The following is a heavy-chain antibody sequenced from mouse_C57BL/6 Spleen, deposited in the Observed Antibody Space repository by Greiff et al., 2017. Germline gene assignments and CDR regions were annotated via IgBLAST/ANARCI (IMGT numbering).Heavy chain of an antibody. CDR2: IHPNSGST. V-gene: IGHV1-64*01. D-gene: IGHD1-1*01. J-gene: IGHJ4*01. Sequence: QVQLQQPGAELVKPGASVKLSCKASGYTFPSYWMHWVKQRPGQGLEWIGMIHPNSGSTNYNEKFKSKATLTVDKSSSTAYMQLSSLTSEDSAVYYCAREDYGSSYYAMDYWGQGTSVTVSS. CDR1: GYTFPSYW. CDR3: AREDYGSSYYAMDY.